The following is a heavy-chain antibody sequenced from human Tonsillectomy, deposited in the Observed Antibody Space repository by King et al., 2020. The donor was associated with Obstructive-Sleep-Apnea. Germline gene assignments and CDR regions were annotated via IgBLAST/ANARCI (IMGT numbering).Heavy chain of an antibody. J-gene: IGHJ4*02. CDR2: ISYDGSDK. CDR3: AKHIAVAGNYFDY. V-gene: IGHV3-30*18. CDR1: GFTFSSYG. D-gene: IGHD6-13*01. Sequence: VQLVESGGGVVQPGRSLRLSCAASGFTFSSYGMHWVRQAPGKGLEWVAVISYDGSDKYYADSVKGRFAISSDNSKNTLYLQMNSLRAEDTAVYYCAKHIAVAGNYFDYWGQGTLVTVSS.